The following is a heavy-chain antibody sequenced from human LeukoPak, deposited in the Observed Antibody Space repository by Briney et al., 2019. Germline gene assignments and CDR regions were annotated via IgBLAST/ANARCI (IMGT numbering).Heavy chain of an antibody. Sequence: PGTSLRLCCAASGFTFSRYGVHWVRQAPGKGLEWVAAIWSDGNNKEHGDSVKGRFTISRDNSKDTLYLQMNSLRAEDTAMYYCARDYCSSISCMDAWGQGTTVTVSS. CDR1: GFTFSRYG. V-gene: IGHV3-33*01. CDR3: ARDYCSSISCMDA. J-gene: IGHJ6*02. CDR2: IWSDGNNK. D-gene: IGHD2-2*01.